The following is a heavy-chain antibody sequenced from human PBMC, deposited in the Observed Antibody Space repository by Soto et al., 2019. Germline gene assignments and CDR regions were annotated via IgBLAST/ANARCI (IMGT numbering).Heavy chain of an antibody. CDR1: GYTFTQYY. V-gene: IGHV1-46*04. D-gene: IGHD3-22*01. J-gene: IGHJ4*02. CDR2: INPGTGGT. Sequence: QVQLMQSGAEVKKPGASVKVICKASGYTFTQYYIHWVRQAPGQGLEWVGLINPGTGGTIYTQKLEGRVTMPRDTSPSTVYMELNPLRSEDTGVYYCAPLTWPSHSFVFSVYPGYWGQGTLVTVSS. CDR3: APLTWPSHSFVFSVYPGY.